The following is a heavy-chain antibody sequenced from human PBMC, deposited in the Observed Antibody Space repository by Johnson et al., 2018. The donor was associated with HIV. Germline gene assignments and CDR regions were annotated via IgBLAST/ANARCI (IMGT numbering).Heavy chain of an antibody. V-gene: IGHV3-30*14. CDR2: ISYDGSNK. CDR1: GFTFSSYA. J-gene: IGHJ3*02. CDR3: ARENQDAFDI. Sequence: QVQLVESGGGLVQPGGSLRLSCAASGFTFSSYAMHWVRQAPGKGLEWVAVISYDGSNKYYGDSVKGRFTISRDNSKNTLYLQMNSLRAEDTAVYYCARENQDAFDIWGQGTMVTVSS.